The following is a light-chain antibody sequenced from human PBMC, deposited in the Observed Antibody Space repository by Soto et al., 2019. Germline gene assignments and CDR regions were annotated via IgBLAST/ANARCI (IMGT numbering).Light chain of an antibody. CDR1: QSVSSSS. CDR3: QQDGGSPRT. V-gene: IGKV3-20*01. J-gene: IGKJ1*01. Sequence: EIVLTQSPGTLSLSPGERATLSCRASQSVSSSSLASYQQKRGQAPRLLIHDASSRATGIPDRFSGSGSGTDFTLTISRLEPENCAVYYCQQDGGSPRTFGQGTKVEVK. CDR2: DAS.